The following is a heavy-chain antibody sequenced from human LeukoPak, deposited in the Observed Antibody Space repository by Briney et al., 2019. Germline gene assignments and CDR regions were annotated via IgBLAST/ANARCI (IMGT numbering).Heavy chain of an antibody. Sequence: GGSLSLSCTASRFTFSSYAMSWVRQAPAKGMEWVSAISGSGGSTYYADSVKGRFTISRDNSKNTLYLQMNSLRAEDTAVYYCAKDKLAYCSGGSCYYFDYWGQGTLVTVSS. CDR1: RFTFSSYA. D-gene: IGHD2-15*01. CDR2: ISGSGGST. J-gene: IGHJ4*02. V-gene: IGHV3-23*01. CDR3: AKDKLAYCSGGSCYYFDY.